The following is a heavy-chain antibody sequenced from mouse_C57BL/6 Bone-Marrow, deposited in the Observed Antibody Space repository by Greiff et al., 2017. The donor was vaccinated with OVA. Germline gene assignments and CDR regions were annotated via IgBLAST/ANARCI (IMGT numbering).Heavy chain of an antibody. CDR1: GYTFTSYG. V-gene: IGHV1-81*01. Sequence: QVQLQQSGAELARPGASVKLSCKASGYTFTSYGISWVKQRTGQGLEWIGEIYPRSGNTYYNEKFKGKATLTADKSSSTAYMELRSLTSEDSAVYFCARPLGYWYFDVWGTGTTVTVSS. J-gene: IGHJ1*03. D-gene: IGHD4-1*01. CDR3: ARPLGYWYFDV. CDR2: IYPRSGNT.